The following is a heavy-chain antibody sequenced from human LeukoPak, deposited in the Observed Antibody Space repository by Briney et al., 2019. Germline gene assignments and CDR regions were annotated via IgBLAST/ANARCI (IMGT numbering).Heavy chain of an antibody. D-gene: IGHD4-23*01. CDR2: IKSKSSGGTT. J-gene: IGHJ4*02. Sequence: GGSLRLSCAASGFTFINAWMSWVRQVPGKGLEWVGHIKSKSSGGTTDYAAPVKGRFTISRDDLKNTLYLQMNSLKTEDTAVYYCLGNSPQFDYWGQGTLVTVSS. CDR1: GFTFINAW. V-gene: IGHV3-15*01. CDR3: LGNSPQFDY.